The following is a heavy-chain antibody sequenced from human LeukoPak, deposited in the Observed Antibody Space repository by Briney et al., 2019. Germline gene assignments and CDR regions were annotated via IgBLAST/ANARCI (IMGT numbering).Heavy chain of an antibody. V-gene: IGHV1-69*13. CDR3: ARSASWYYDFWSGLDY. CDR1: GGTFSSYA. CDR2: IIPIFGTA. J-gene: IGHJ4*02. Sequence: SVKVSCKASGGTFSSYAISWVRQAPGQGLEWMGGIIPIFGTANYAQKFQGRVTITADESTSTAYMELSSLRSEDTAVYYCARSASWYYDFWSGLDYWGQGTLVTVSS. D-gene: IGHD3-3*01.